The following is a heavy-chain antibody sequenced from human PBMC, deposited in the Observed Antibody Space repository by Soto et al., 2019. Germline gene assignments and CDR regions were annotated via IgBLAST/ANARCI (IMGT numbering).Heavy chain of an antibody. D-gene: IGHD1-1*01. CDR3: ARGWNDFPH. J-gene: IGHJ1*01. CDR2: IIPVFGTA. V-gene: IGHV1-69*01. Sequence: QVQLVQSGAEVKKPGSSVKVSCKASGGTFSSYASSWVRQAPGQGLECMGVIIPVFGTANYAQKFQGRVTINADESTSTVYMELSSLRSEDTAVYYCARGWNDFPHWGQGTLVTVSS. CDR1: GGTFSSYA.